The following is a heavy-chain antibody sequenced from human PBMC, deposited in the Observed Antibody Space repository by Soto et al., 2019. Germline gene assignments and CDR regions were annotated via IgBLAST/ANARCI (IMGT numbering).Heavy chain of an antibody. J-gene: IGHJ4*02. CDR1: GFTFSSYS. Sequence: GGSLRLSCAASGFTFSSYSMNWVRQAPGKGLEWVSSISSSSSYIYYADSVKGRFTISRDNAKNSLYLQMNSLRAEDTAVYYCARGTLIAAAGTSDYFDYWGQGTLVTVSS. CDR2: ISSSSSYI. CDR3: ARGTLIAAAGTSDYFDY. V-gene: IGHV3-21*01. D-gene: IGHD6-13*01.